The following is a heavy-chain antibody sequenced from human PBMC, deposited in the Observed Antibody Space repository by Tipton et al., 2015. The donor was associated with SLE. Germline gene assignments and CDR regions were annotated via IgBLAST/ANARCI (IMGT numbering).Heavy chain of an antibody. CDR1: GGSISGYY. D-gene: IGHD5-12*01. CDR2: IYYSGST. V-gene: IGHV4-59*01. Sequence: LRLSCTVSGGSISGYYWSWIRQPPGKGLEWIGYIYYSGSTNYNPSLKSRVTISVDTSKNQFSLKLSSVTAADTAVYYCARDTRGLATIWGAFDIWGQGTMVTVSS. CDR3: ARDTRGLATIWGAFDI. J-gene: IGHJ3*02.